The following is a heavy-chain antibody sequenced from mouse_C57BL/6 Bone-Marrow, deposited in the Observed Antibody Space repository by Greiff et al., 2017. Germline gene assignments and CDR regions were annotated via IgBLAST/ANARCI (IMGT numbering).Heavy chain of an antibody. CDR3: ARDSSGYLFAY. J-gene: IGHJ3*01. Sequence: EVKLVESGPGMVKPSQSLSLTCTVTGYSITSGYDWHWIRHFPGNKLEWMGYISYSGSTNYNPSLKSRISITHDTSKNHFFLKLNSVTTEDTATYYCARDSSGYLFAYWGQGTLVTVSA. CDR2: ISYSGST. D-gene: IGHD3-2*02. V-gene: IGHV3-1*01. CDR1: GYSITSGYD.